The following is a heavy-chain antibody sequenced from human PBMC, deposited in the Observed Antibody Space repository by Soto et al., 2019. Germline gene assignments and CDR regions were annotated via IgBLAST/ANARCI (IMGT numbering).Heavy chain of an antibody. CDR3: ARSFGDDRYYYYGMDV. D-gene: IGHD3-16*01. J-gene: IGHJ6*02. V-gene: IGHV3-30-3*01. CDR2: ISYDGSNK. Sequence: PGGSLRLSCAASGFTFSSYAMHWVRQAPGKGLEWVAVISYDGSNKYYADSVKGRFTISRDNSKNTLYLQMNSLRAEDTAVYYCARSFGDDRYYYYGMDVWGQGTTVTVS. CDR1: GFTFSSYA.